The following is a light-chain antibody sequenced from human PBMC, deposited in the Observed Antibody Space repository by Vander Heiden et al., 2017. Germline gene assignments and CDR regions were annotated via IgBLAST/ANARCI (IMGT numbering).Light chain of an antibody. CDR3: QQYDSYPFT. CDR2: RAS. Sequence: DIQMTQSPSTLSASVGDRVTITCRASQSVSTYLAWYQQKPGKAPKLLIYRASSLESGVPSRFSGSGSGTELTLTISGLQPDDFATYYGQQYDSYPFTFGPGTKVDVK. J-gene: IGKJ3*01. CDR1: QSVSTY. V-gene: IGKV1-5*03.